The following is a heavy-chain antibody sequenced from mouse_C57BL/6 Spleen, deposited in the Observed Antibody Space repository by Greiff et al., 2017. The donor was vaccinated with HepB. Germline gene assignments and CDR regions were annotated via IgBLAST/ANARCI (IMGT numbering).Heavy chain of an antibody. D-gene: IGHD1-1*01. J-gene: IGHJ2*01. CDR1: GYSFTGYY. Sequence: EVQLQQSGPELVKPGASVKISCKASGYSFTGYYMHWVKQSPEKSLEWIGEINPSTGGTSYNQKFKGKATLTVDKSSSTAYMQLKSLTSEDSAVYNCARDYYGSSLYFDYWGQGTTLTVSS. CDR2: INPSTGGT. CDR3: ARDYYGSSLYFDY. V-gene: IGHV1-43*01.